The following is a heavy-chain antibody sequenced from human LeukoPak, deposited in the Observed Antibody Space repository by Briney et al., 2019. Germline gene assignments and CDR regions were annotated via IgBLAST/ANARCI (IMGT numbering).Heavy chain of an antibody. CDR2: ISSSSSYI. CDR1: GFTFSSYS. D-gene: IGHD6-6*01. V-gene: IGHV3-21*01. CDR3: ASYEYSSSSVDY. Sequence: GGSLRLSCAASGFTFSSYSMTWVRQAPGKGLEWVSSISSSSSYIYYADSVKGRFTISRDNAKNSLYLQMSSLRAEDTAVYYCASYEYSSSSVDYWGQGTLVTVSS. J-gene: IGHJ4*02.